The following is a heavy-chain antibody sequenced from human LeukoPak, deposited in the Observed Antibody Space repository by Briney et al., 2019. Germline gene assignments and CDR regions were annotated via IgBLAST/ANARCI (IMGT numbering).Heavy chain of an antibody. D-gene: IGHD1-14*01. J-gene: IGHJ4*02. CDR3: SRDFNGRNDF. CDR1: GFPFISNW. V-gene: IGHV3-74*01. CDR2: INPDGSRT. Sequence: GGSLRLSCGASGFPFISNWMHWGRQGPGKGLVWVERINPDGSRTDYAESVKGRFTISRDNAKNTLSLEMNSLGDEDTAVYYCSRDFNGRNDFWGQGTLVTVSS.